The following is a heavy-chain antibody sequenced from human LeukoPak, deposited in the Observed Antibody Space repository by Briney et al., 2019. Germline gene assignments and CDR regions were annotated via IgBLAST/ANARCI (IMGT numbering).Heavy chain of an antibody. CDR1: GYTFTSYY. Sequence: ASVKVSCKASGYTFTSYYMHWVRQAPGQGLEWMGIINPSGGSTSYAQKFQGRVTMTRDTSTSTVYMELSSLRSEDTAVYYCATSYGSGHNYYHMDVWGKGTTVTISS. CDR3: ATSYGSGHNYYHMDV. CDR2: INPSGGST. D-gene: IGHD3-10*01. V-gene: IGHV1-46*01. J-gene: IGHJ6*03.